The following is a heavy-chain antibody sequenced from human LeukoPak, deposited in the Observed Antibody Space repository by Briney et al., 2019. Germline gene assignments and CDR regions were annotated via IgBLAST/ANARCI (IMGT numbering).Heavy chain of an antibody. Sequence: GGSLRLSCAGSGFSFSSYAMSWVRQAPGKGLEWFSAISGSGGSTYYADSVKGRFTISRDNSKNTLFLQMNSLRAEDTAVYYCAKGVYYYDSSGYYYTYHFDYWGQGTLVTVSS. CDR3: AKGVYYYDSSGYYYTYHFDY. CDR2: ISGSGGST. CDR1: GFSFSSYA. J-gene: IGHJ4*02. V-gene: IGHV3-23*01. D-gene: IGHD3-22*01.